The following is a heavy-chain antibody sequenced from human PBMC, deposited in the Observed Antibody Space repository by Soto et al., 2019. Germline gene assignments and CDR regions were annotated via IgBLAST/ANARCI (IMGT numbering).Heavy chain of an antibody. CDR2: IYTCGST. J-gene: IGHJ4*02. CDR3: AGECSWFGKLLYDY. CDR1: GGSISSYY. Sequence: SVTLSLTCTVSGGSISSYYWSWIRQPAGKGLERIGRIYTCGSTNYNPSLKSRVTMSVDTSKDQFSLKLSSVTAADTAVYYCAGECSWFGKLLYDYWGQGTLVTVSS. V-gene: IGHV4-4*07. D-gene: IGHD3-10*01.